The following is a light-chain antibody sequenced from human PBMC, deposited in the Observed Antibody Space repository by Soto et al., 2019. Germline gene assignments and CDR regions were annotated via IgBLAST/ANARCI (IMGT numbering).Light chain of an antibody. Sequence: QSVLTQPPSVSGAPGQRVTISCTGSSSNIGAGYDVHWYQQLPGTAPKLLIYGNSNRPSGVPDRFSGSKSGTSASLAITGLQAEDEADYYCQSYDSSRNYVFGAGTRSPS. CDR1: SSNIGAGYD. CDR3: QSYDSSRNYV. J-gene: IGLJ1*01. V-gene: IGLV1-40*01. CDR2: GNS.